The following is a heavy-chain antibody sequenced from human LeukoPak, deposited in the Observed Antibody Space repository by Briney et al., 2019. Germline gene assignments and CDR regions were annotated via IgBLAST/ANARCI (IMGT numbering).Heavy chain of an antibody. CDR2: IWYDGSNK. CDR3: ARCPSGYSSGWRREYYFDY. CDR1: GFTFSSDG. J-gene: IGHJ4*02. Sequence: HAGGSLRLSCAASGFTFSSDGMHWVRQAPGKGLEWVAVIWYDGSNKYYAYSVKGRFTISRDNSKNTVYLQMNSLRAQDTAVYYCARCPSGYSSGWRREYYFDYWGQGTLVTVSS. V-gene: IGHV3-33*01. D-gene: IGHD6-19*01.